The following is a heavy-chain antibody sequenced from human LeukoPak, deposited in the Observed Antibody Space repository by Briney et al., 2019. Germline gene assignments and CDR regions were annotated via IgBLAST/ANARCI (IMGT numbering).Heavy chain of an antibody. Sequence: PSETLSLTCTVSGGSISNGDHYWSWIRQHPGKGLEWIGHIYYSGSTYYNPSLKSRGIISVETSKNQFSLKLSSVTAADTAVYYCARDLSGPSYYYYGMDVWGQGTTVTVSS. J-gene: IGHJ6*02. CDR2: IYYSGST. V-gene: IGHV4-31*03. D-gene: IGHD3-3*01. CDR3: ARDLSGPSYYYYGMDV. CDR1: GGSISNGDHY.